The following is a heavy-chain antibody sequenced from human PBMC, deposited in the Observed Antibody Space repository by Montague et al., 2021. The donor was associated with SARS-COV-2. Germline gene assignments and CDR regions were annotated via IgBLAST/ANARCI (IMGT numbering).Heavy chain of an antibody. Sequence: SLRLSCAASGFIFKNYAMSWVRQPPGKGLEWVSAIHGNGDGTFYADSVEGRFSISRDDSKNMLYLQMNSLRAEDTAVYYCVKDIEHSVWGQGTTVAVSS. J-gene: IGHJ6*02. V-gene: IGHV3-23*01. CDR1: GFIFKNYA. CDR3: VKDIEHSV. CDR2: IHGNGDGT. D-gene: IGHD3-3*02.